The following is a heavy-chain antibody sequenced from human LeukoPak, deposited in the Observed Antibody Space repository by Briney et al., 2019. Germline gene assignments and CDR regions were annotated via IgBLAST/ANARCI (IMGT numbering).Heavy chain of an antibody. J-gene: IGHJ4*02. CDR2: FDPEDGET. V-gene: IGHV1-24*01. D-gene: IGHD3-22*01. CDR1: GYTFTSYG. Sequence: ASVKVSCKASGYTFTSYGISWVRQAPGQGLEWMGGFDPEDGETIYAQKFQGRVTMTEDTSTDTAYMELSSLRSEDTAVYYCATPSGGYYYYDYWGQGTLVTVSS. CDR3: ATPSGGYYYYDY.